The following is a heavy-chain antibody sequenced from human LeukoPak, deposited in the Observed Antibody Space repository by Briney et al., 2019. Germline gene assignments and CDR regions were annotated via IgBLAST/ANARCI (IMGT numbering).Heavy chain of an antibody. CDR2: IKQDGSEK. J-gene: IGHJ6*02. D-gene: IGHD3-22*01. Sequence: GGSLRLSCAASGFTFSSYWMSWVRQAPGKGLEWVANIKQDGSEKYYVDSVKGRFTISRDNAKNSLYLQMNSLRAEDTAVYYCARAVHYYDSSGYFYYYYGMDVWGQGTTVTVSS. V-gene: IGHV3-7*01. CDR3: ARAVHYYDSSGYFYYYYGMDV. CDR1: GFTFSSYW.